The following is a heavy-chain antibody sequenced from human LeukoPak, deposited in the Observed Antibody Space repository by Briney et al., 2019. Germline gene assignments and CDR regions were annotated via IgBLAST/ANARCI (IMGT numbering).Heavy chain of an antibody. D-gene: IGHD3-16*02. CDR2: ISSNGGST. V-gene: IGHV3-64D*06. CDR3: VRDPALGGDYVWGSYRYTYFDY. CDR1: GFTFSSYA. J-gene: IGHJ4*02. Sequence: PGGSLRLSCSASGFTFSSYAMHWVRQAPGKGLEYVSAISSNGGSTYYADSVKGRFTISRDNSKNTLYLQMSSLRAEDTAVYYCVRDPALGGDYVWGSYRYTYFDYWGQGTLVTVSS.